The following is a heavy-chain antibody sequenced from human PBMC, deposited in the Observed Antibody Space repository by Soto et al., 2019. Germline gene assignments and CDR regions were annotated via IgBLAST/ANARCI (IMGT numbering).Heavy chain of an antibody. CDR2: ITSSSSTI. Sequence: HPGGSLRLSCAASGFTFSSYDMNWVRQAPGKGLEWVSYITSSSSTIYYADSVKGRFTISRDNSKNSLYLQMNSLRDEDTAVYYCSRSPQRIAAAHDPYYFDYWGQGTLVTVSS. J-gene: IGHJ4*02. V-gene: IGHV3-48*02. CDR3: SRSPQRIAAAHDPYYFDY. CDR1: GFTFSSYD. D-gene: IGHD6-13*01.